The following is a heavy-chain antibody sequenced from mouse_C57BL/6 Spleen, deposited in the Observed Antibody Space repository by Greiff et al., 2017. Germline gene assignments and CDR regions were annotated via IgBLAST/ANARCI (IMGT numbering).Heavy chain of an antibody. D-gene: IGHD3-2*02. J-gene: IGHJ3*01. CDR1: GYTFTSYG. CDR3: TLDSSGHGTY. Sequence: QVQLKESGAELARPGASVKLSCKASGYTFTSYGISWVKQRTGQGLEWIGEIYPRSGNTYYNEKFKGKATLTADKSSSTAYMELRSLTSEDSAVYFCTLDSSGHGTYWGQGTLVTVSA. CDR2: IYPRSGNT. V-gene: IGHV1-81*01.